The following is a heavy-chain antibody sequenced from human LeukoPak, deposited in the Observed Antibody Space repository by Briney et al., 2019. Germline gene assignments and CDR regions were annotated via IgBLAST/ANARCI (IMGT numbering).Heavy chain of an antibody. Sequence: KPSETLSLTCTVSGASISSYYWSWIRQPPGKGLEWIGYIYYSGSTNYNPSLKSRVTISVDTSKNQFSLKLTSVTAADTAVYYCARQWELRGWFDPWGQGTLVTVSS. V-gene: IGHV4-59*08. CDR1: GASISSYY. J-gene: IGHJ5*02. CDR3: ARQWELRGWFDP. CDR2: IYYSGST. D-gene: IGHD1-26*01.